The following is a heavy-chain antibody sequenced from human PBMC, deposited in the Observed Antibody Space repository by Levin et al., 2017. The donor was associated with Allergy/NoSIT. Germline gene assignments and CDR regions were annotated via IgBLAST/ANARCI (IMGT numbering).Heavy chain of an antibody. CDR2: INHSGNT. CDR3: ARVDIAVAGGSIDY. J-gene: IGHJ4*02. V-gene: IGHV4-34*01. CDR1: GASFSGYY. D-gene: IGHD6-19*01. Sequence: PSETLSLTCAVYGASFSGYYWTWIRQPPGKGLEWIGEINHSGNTNYNPSLKSRVTISVDTSKNQFSLKLSSVTAADTAVYYCARVDIAVAGGSIDYWGQGTLVAVSS.